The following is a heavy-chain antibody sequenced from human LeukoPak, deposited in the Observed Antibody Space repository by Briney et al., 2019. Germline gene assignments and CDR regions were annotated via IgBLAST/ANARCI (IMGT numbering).Heavy chain of an antibody. Sequence: GSSVKVSCKASGGTFSSYTISWVRQAPGQGLEWMGRIIPILGIANYAQKFQGRVTITADKSTSTAYMELSSLRSEDTAVYYCARTPGSGYSYYYYMDVWGKGTTVTVSS. CDR1: GGTFSSYT. V-gene: IGHV1-69*02. D-gene: IGHD3-3*01. CDR2: IIPILGIA. J-gene: IGHJ6*03. CDR3: ARTPGSGYSYYYYMDV.